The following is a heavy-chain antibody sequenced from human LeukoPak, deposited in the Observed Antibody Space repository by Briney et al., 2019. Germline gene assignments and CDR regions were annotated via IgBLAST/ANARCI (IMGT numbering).Heavy chain of an antibody. J-gene: IGHJ4*02. CDR1: GFTFSSYE. D-gene: IGHD6-13*01. Sequence: GGSLRLSCAASGFTFSSYEMNWVRQAPGKGLEWVSYISSSGSTIYYADSVKGRFTISRDNAKNSLYLQMNSLGAEDTAVYHCARNSYSSSWSNWGQGTLVTVSS. V-gene: IGHV3-48*03. CDR2: ISSSGSTI. CDR3: ARNSYSSSWSN.